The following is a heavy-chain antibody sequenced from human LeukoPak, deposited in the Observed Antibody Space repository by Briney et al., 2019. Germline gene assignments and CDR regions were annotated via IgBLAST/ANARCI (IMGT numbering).Heavy chain of an antibody. Sequence: GGSLRLSCAASGFTFSSYSMNWVRQAPGKGLECVSSISSSGSYIYYADSLKGRFTISRDNAKNSLYLQMNSLRAEDTAVYYCARDITAAGTLDYWGQGTLVTVSS. CDR2: ISSSGSYI. CDR1: GFTFSSYS. V-gene: IGHV3-21*01. J-gene: IGHJ4*02. CDR3: ARDITAAGTLDY. D-gene: IGHD6-13*01.